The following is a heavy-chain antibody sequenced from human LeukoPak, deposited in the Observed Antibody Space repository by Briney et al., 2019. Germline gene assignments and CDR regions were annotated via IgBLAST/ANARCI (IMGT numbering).Heavy chain of an antibody. V-gene: IGHV3-30-3*01. J-gene: IGHJ1*01. CDR2: ISYDGSNK. Sequence: GRSLRLSCAASGFTFSSYAMHWVRQAPGKGLEWVAVISYDGSNKYYADSVKGRFTISRDNSKNTLYLQMNSLRAEDTAVYYCARAYYYDSSGYSDFQPWGQGTLVTVSS. CDR1: GFTFSSYA. CDR3: ARAYYYDSSGYSDFQP. D-gene: IGHD3-22*01.